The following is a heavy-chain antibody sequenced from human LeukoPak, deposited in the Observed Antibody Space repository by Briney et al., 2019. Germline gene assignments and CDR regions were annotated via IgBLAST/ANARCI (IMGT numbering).Heavy chain of an antibody. D-gene: IGHD6-13*01. V-gene: IGHV4-34*01. CDR1: GGSINDYY. CDR3: ARQGGAAAALNDY. Sequence: SETLSLTCNVSGGSINDYYLSWIRQSPGKGLEWIGEINHSGSTNYNPSLKSRVTISVDTSKNQFSLKLSSVTAADTAVYYCARQGGAAAALNDYWGQGTLVTVSS. CDR2: INHSGST. J-gene: IGHJ4*02.